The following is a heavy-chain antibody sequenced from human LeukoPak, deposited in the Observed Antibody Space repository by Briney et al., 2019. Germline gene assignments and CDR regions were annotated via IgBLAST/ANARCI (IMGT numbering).Heavy chain of an antibody. J-gene: IGHJ6*03. V-gene: IGHV1-69*13. CDR3: ARQLNAIFGVVIDYYYMDV. Sequence: ASVKVSCKASGYTFTSYYMHWVRQAPGQGLEWMGAIVPIFGTPHYSQKFQGRVSITVDGSSSTAYMELSSLRSEDTAVYYCARQLNAIFGVVIDYYYMDVWGKGTTVTVSS. CDR1: GYTFTSYY. CDR2: IVPIFGTP. D-gene: IGHD3-3*01.